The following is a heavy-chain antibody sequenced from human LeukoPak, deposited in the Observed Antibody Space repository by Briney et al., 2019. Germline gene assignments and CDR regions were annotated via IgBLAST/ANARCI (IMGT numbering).Heavy chain of an antibody. Sequence: SETLSLTCTVSGGSISSYHWSWIRQPPGKGLEWIGHIYYTGSTNYNPSVKSRVTISLDTSKNQFSLKLTSVTAADTAVYYCATDYGDFGGLDYWGQGTLVTVSS. V-gene: IGHV4-59*12. CDR1: GGSISSYH. CDR3: ATDYGDFGGLDY. J-gene: IGHJ4*02. D-gene: IGHD4-17*01. CDR2: IYYTGST.